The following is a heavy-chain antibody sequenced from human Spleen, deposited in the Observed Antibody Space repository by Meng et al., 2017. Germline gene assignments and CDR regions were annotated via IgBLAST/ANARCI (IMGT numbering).Heavy chain of an antibody. D-gene: IGHD2-8*02. CDR2: IYYSGSA. V-gene: IGHV4-39*01. CDR3: ARRPTGIDY. J-gene: IGHJ4*02. CDR1: CGSISSSSYY. Sequence: HLQLQESGPGLVKPSETLSLTCTVSCGSISSSSYYWGWIRQPPGKGLEWIGNIYYSGSAYYNPSLKSRVTISEDTSKNQFSLKLSSMTAADTAVYYCARRPTGIDYWGQGTLVTVSS.